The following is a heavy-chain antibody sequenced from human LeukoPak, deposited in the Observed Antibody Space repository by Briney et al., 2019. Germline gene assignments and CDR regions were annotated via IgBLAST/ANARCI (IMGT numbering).Heavy chain of an antibody. D-gene: IGHD4-17*01. CDR1: GFTFSSYG. Sequence: GGSLRLSRAASGFTFSSYGMSWVRQAPGKGLEWVSAISGSGGSTYYADSVKGRFTISRDNSKKTLYLQMNSLRAEDTAVYFCAKDDGDYGFDYWGQGTLVTVSS. CDR2: ISGSGGST. CDR3: AKDDGDYGFDY. J-gene: IGHJ4*02. V-gene: IGHV3-23*01.